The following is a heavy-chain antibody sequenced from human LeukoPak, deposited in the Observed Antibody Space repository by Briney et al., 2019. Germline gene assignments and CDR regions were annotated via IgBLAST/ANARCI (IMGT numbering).Heavy chain of an antibody. CDR2: IWYDGSNK. Sequence: GGSLRLSCAASGLTFTNHGFHWVRQAPGKGLEWVSTIWYDGSNKLYADSVQGRFTISRDNSKNTVFLQMDNLRAEDTAVYFCARDRGNRYFDSAGQGTLVTVSS. V-gene: IGHV3-30*02. CDR1: GLTFTNHG. J-gene: IGHJ4*02. D-gene: IGHD4-23*01. CDR3: ARDRGNRYFDS.